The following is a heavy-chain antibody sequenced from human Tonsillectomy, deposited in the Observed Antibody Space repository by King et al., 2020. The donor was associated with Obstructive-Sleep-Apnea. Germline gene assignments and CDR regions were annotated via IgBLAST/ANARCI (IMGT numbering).Heavy chain of an antibody. J-gene: IGHJ6*02. D-gene: IGHD6-6*01. V-gene: IGHV1-69*01. CDR3: ARGGSTAARDGMDV. CDR1: GGSIRSYG. CDR2: IIPMYGTA. Sequence: VQLVQSGAEVKKSGSSVKVSCKASGGSIRSYGISWVRQAPGQGLEWMGGIIPMYGTADYAQKVEGGVTITADESTSTVYMELRSLRLEDTSVYFCARGGSTAARDGMDVWGQGTTVTV.